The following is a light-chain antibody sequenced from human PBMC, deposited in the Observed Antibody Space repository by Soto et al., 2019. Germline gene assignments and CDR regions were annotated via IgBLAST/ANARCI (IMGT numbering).Light chain of an antibody. CDR2: SNN. CDR3: AAWDDSLDVYV. Sequence: QAVVTQPPSASGTPGQRVTISCSGSSSNIGSNTVNWYQHLPGTAPKLLIYSNNQRPSGVPDRFSGSKSGTSASLAISGLQSEDEADYYCAAWDDSLDVYVFGTGTKLTVL. J-gene: IGLJ1*01. V-gene: IGLV1-44*01. CDR1: SSNIGSNT.